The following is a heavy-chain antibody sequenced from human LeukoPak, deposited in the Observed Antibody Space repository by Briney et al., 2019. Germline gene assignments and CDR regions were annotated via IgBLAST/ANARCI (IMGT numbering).Heavy chain of an antibody. CDR2: ISESSRDT. CDR1: GFTFSSYS. Sequence: GGSLRLSCAASGFTFSSYSMNWVRQAPGKGLEWVTTISESSRDTYYADSVKGRFTVSRDNSKNTLYLQMNSLRADDTAVYYCVKGGWGYALDYWGQGTLVTVSS. V-gene: IGHV3-21*04. J-gene: IGHJ4*02. CDR3: VKGGWGYALDY. D-gene: IGHD2-2*01.